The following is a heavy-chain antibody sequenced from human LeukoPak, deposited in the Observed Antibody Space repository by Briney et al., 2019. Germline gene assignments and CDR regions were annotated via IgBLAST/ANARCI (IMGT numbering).Heavy chain of an antibody. Sequence: GASVKVSCKASGYTFTGYYMHWVRQAPGQGLEWMGWINPNSGGTNYAQKLQGRVTMTTDTSTSTAYMELGSLRSDDTAVYYCATGPYGSGSYYNSDYWGQGTLVTVSS. D-gene: IGHD3-10*01. J-gene: IGHJ4*02. CDR2: INPNSGGT. V-gene: IGHV1-2*02. CDR3: ATGPYGSGSYYNSDY. CDR1: GYTFTGYY.